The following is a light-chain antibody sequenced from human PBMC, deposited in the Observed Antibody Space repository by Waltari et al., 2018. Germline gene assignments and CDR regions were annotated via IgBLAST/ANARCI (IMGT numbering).Light chain of an antibody. CDR2: DAS. CDR1: QSVARS. CDR3: QHYVRLPVT. J-gene: IGKJ1*01. Sequence: EMVLTQSPGTLSSSPGERATLACGARQSVARSLAWYQQKPGRAPRLLLYDASSRATGIPDMFSGSGFGTDFSLTISRLGPEDFSVYYCQHYVRLPVTFGQGTKVELK. V-gene: IGKV3-20*01.